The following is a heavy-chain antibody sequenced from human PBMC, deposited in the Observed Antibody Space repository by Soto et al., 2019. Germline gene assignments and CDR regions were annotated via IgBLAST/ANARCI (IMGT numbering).Heavy chain of an antibody. CDR3: AGGGGGGRVRRMGY. V-gene: IGHV1-2*02. CDR2: INPNSGGT. CDR1: GYTFTGYY. D-gene: IGHD3-16*01. Sequence: QVQLVQSGAEVKKPGASVKVSCKASGYTFTGYYMHWVRQAPGQGLEWMGWINPNSGGTNYAQKFQGRVTMTREKSISTADMGGGRLRSDGTAGYYCAGGGGGGRVRRMGYWGQGTLVTVSS. J-gene: IGHJ4*02.